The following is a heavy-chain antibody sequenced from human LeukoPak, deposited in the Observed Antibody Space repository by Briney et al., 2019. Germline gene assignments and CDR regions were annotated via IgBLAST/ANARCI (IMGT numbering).Heavy chain of an antibody. Sequence: ASVNVSCKASGYTLTSFAMHWVRQAPGHRLEWMGRLNAANGNSQYSQKFQDRVTITSDASANTAYMELSSLRSEDTAVYYCARGLPKAVFGMVIEDWGQGTLVTVSS. CDR1: GYTLTSFA. CDR2: LNAANGNS. D-gene: IGHD3-3*01. J-gene: IGHJ1*01. V-gene: IGHV1-3*01. CDR3: ARGLPKAVFGMVIED.